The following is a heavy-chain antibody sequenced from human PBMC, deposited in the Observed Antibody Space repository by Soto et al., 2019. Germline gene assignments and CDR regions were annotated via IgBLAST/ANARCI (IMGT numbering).Heavy chain of an antibody. CDR2: ISNSGST. J-gene: IGHJ1*01. CDR3: ARGVVGASTGFQH. Sequence: PSETLSLTCTVSGGSISSFHWSRIRQPPGKGLEWIGFISNSGSTNYNPSLKSRVTISLDTSKNQFSLKLSSVSAADTAVYYCARGVVGASTGFQHWGQGTLVTVSS. V-gene: IGHV4-59*01. D-gene: IGHD1-26*01. CDR1: GGSISSFH.